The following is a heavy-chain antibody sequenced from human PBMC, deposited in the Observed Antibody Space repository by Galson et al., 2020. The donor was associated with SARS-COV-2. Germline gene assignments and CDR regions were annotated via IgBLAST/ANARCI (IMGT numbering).Heavy chain of an antibody. CDR3: AREFDSRGGYFDY. CDR1: GGSISSGSYY. J-gene: IGHJ4*02. D-gene: IGHD3-22*01. CDR2: IYTSGST. Sequence: KISETLSLTCTVSGGSISSGSYYWSWIRQPAGKGLEWIGRIYTSGSTNYNPSLKSRVTISVDTSKHQFSLKLSSVTAADTAVYYCAREFDSRGGYFDYWGQGTLVTVSS. V-gene: IGHV4-61*02.